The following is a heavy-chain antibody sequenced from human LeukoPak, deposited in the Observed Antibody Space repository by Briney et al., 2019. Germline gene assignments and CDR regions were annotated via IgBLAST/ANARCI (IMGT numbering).Heavy chain of an antibody. CDR2: LSGSGGST. Sequence: GGSLRLSCAASGFTFSSYAMSWVRQAPGKGLEWVSALSGSGGSTYYADSVKGRFTISRDNSKNTLYLQMNSLRAEDTAVYYCAKTECSGPGYSLPPWYFDLWGRGTLVTVSS. CDR3: AKTECSGPGYSLPPWYFDL. J-gene: IGHJ2*01. CDR1: GFTFSSYA. V-gene: IGHV3-23*01. D-gene: IGHD3-3*01.